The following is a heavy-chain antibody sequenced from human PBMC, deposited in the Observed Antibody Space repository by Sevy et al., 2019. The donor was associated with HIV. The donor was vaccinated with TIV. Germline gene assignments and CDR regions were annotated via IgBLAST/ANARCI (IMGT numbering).Heavy chain of an antibody. CDR3: AGVPGAVIEAGPYYFDY. CDR2: ISYDGSNK. V-gene: IGHV3-30*04. Sequence: GGSLRLSCAASGFTFSSYVMHWVRQAPGKGLEWVAIISYDGSNKYYADSVKGRFTITRDNSKNTQYLQMNSLRAEDTAGSYGAGVPGAVIEAGPYYFDYWGQGTLVTVSS. D-gene: IGHD6-13*01. CDR1: GFTFSSYV. J-gene: IGHJ4*02.